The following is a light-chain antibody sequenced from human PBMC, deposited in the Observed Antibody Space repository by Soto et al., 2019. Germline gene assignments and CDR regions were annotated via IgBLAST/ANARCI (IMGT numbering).Light chain of an antibody. CDR3: QQGKTYPFT. Sequence: IQMTQSPSSVSASVGDTVTLSCQTSHGVSGWLGWYQQKPGKAPTLLIYTVPYLQSGVPSRCCGSGSGTDFSLTITNLQPEDFATYFCQQGKTYPFTFGPGTKVEVK. CDR1: HGVSGW. V-gene: IGKV1-12*01. J-gene: IGKJ3*01. CDR2: TVP.